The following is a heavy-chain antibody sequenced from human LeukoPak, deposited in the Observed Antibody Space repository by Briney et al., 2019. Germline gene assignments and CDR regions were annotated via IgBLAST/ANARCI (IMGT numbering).Heavy chain of an antibody. V-gene: IGHV2-70*04. J-gene: IGHJ4*02. CDR1: GFSFTTSGVR. Sequence: SGPTLVNPTQTLTLTCTFSGFSFTTSGVRVSWIRQPPGKALEWLARVDWDDDKFYSTSLKTRLTISKDTSKNQVILTMTNMDPVDTATYYCARWKNNYYESWGQGILVTVSS. D-gene: IGHD3-16*01. CDR2: VDWDDDK. CDR3: ARWKNNYYES.